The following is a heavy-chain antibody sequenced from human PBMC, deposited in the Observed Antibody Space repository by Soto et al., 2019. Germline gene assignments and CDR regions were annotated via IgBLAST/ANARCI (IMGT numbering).Heavy chain of an antibody. J-gene: IGHJ6*02. V-gene: IGHV4-39*01. CDR1: GGSISSSSYY. D-gene: IGHD3-3*01. CDR2: IYYSGST. Sequence: PSETLSLTCTVSGGSISSSSYYWGWIRQPPGKGLEWIGSIYYSGSTYYNPSLKSRVTISVDTSKNQFSLKLSSVTAAATAVYYCARRPGRDFWSGYYGGDYYYGMDVWGQGTTVTVS. CDR3: ARRPGRDFWSGYYGGDYYYGMDV.